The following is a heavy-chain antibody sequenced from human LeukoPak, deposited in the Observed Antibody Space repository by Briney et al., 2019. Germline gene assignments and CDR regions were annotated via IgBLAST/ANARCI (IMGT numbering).Heavy chain of an antibody. V-gene: IGHV4-59*01. Sequence: PSETLSLTCTVSGGSISSYYWSWIRQPPGKGLEWIGYIYYSGSTNYNPSLKSRVTIPVDTSKNQFSLKLSSVTAADTAVYYCARGRYDFWSGYPYYYYYMDVWGKGTTVTVSS. CDR3: ARGRYDFWSGYPYYYYYMDV. CDR2: IYYSGST. D-gene: IGHD3-3*01. J-gene: IGHJ6*03. CDR1: GGSISSYY.